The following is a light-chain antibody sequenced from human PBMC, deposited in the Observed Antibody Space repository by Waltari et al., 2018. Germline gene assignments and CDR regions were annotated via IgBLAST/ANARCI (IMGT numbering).Light chain of an antibody. Sequence: DIQMTPSPSSVSASVGDRVTITCRASQDISSWLAWYQQKPGKAPELLIYAASSLQSGVPSRFSGSGSGTDFTLTISSLQPEDFSTYYCQQANIFPFSFGGGTKVEIK. CDR1: QDISSW. J-gene: IGKJ4*01. CDR3: QQANIFPFS. V-gene: IGKV1D-12*01. CDR2: AAS.